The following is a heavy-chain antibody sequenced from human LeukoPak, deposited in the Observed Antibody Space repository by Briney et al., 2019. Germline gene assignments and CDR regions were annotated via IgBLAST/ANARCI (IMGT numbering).Heavy chain of an antibody. CDR3: ARDHNYAFDN. CDR1: GFPFIEYS. J-gene: IGHJ4*02. D-gene: IGHD1-1*01. CDR2: IGIDSGNT. Sequence: GSLRLSCTASGFPFIEYSMNWVRQAPGKGLERISYIGIDSGNTKYADSVRGRFTISADKAKNSLYLQMNSLRVEDTAVYYCARDHNYAFDNWGQGTLVSVAS. V-gene: IGHV3-48*01.